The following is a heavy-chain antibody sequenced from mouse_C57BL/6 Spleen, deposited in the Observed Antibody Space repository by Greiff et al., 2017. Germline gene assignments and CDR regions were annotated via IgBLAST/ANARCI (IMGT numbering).Heavy chain of an antibody. Sequence: QVHVQQPGAELVKPGASVKMSCKASGYTFTSYWITWVKQRPGQGLEWIGDIYPGSGSTNYNEKFKSKATLTVDTSSSTAYMQLSSLTSEDSAVFDCAREDSYDGRRRFAYWGQGTLVTVSA. CDR1: GYTFTSYW. D-gene: IGHD2-3*01. CDR2: IYPGSGST. J-gene: IGHJ3*01. V-gene: IGHV1-55*01. CDR3: AREDSYDGRRRFAY.